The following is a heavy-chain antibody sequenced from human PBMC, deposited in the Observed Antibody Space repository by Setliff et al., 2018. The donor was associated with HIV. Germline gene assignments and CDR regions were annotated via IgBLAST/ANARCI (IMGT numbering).Heavy chain of an antibody. D-gene: IGHD6-6*01. V-gene: IGHV4-31*03. J-gene: IGHJ4*02. CDR3: ATRPRIAARPFDY. CDR1: GVSVGSGDYY. Sequence: PSETLSLTCSVSGVSVGSGDYYWHWIRQHPEKALEWLGYIFHSGDTYYNPSLKSRISMSVDTSKNQFSLALTSLTAADTAVYYCATRPRIAARPFDYWGQGMLVTVS. CDR2: IFHSGDT.